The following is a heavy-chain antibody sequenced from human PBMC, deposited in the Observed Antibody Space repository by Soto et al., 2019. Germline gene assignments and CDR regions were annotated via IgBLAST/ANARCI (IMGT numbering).Heavy chain of an antibody. Sequence: DSLQVSCQSSGYTFTRYGISWVRQAPGQGLEWMGWINPSGGSTSYAQKFQGRVTMTRDTSTSTVYMELSSLRSEDTAVYYCARVRRSSGYYYGYWGQGNPVTGSS. CDR2: INPSGGST. CDR3: ARVRRSSGYYYGY. V-gene: IGHV1-46*01. J-gene: IGHJ4*02. D-gene: IGHD3-22*01. CDR1: GYTFTRYG.